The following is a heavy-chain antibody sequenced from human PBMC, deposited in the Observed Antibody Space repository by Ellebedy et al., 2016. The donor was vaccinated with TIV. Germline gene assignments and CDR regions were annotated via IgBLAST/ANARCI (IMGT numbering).Heavy chain of an antibody. CDR3: ARKSLGPQIAFDI. CDR1: GYTFTGYY. CDR2: INPNSGGT. J-gene: IGHJ3*02. Sequence: AASVKVSCKASGYTFTGYYMHWVRQAPGQGLEWMGWINPNSGGTNYAQKFQGRVTMTRDTSISTAYMELSRLRSDDTAVYYCARKSLGPQIAFDIWGQGTMVTVSS. D-gene: IGHD6-6*01. V-gene: IGHV1-2*02.